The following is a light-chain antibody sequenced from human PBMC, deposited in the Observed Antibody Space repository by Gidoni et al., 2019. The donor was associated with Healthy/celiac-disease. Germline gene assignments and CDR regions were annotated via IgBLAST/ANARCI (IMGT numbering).Light chain of an antibody. V-gene: IGKV4-1*01. CDR2: WAS. Sequence: DLVMTQSPDSRAVSLGERATINCKSSQSVLYSSNNKNYLAWYQQKPGQPPKLLIYWASTRESGVPDRFSGRGSGTDFTLTISSLQAEDVAVYYCQQYYSTPQTFGQGTKVEIK. CDR3: QQYYSTPQT. CDR1: QSVLYSSNNKNY. J-gene: IGKJ1*01.